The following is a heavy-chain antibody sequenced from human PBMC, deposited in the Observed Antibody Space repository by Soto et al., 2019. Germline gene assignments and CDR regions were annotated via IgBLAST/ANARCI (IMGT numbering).Heavy chain of an antibody. V-gene: IGHV1-3*05. CDR2: INSGNGHT. D-gene: IGHD1-1*01. Sequence: QVQLVPSGAEEKKPGASVKVSCKASGYTFTSYAMHWVRQAPGQRREWMGWINSGNGHTNYSQKFQGRVTITRDTSARTAYMELSILRSEDTAVYYCARGPGTGMDVWGQGTTVTVSS. CDR1: GYTFTSYA. CDR3: ARGPGTGMDV. J-gene: IGHJ6*02.